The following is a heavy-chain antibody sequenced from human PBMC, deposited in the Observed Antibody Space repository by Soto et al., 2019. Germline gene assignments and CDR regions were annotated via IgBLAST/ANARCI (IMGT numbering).Heavy chain of an antibody. CDR1: GGSISSGGYS. CDR2: IYHSGST. D-gene: IGHD6-19*01. Sequence: SETLSLTCAVSGGSISSGGYSWSWIRQPPGKGLEWIGYIYHSGSTYYNPSLKSRVTISVDRSKNQFSLKLSSVTAADTAVYYCARYSSGWNKTFDYWGQGTLVTVSS. V-gene: IGHV4-30-2*01. CDR3: ARYSSGWNKTFDY. J-gene: IGHJ4*02.